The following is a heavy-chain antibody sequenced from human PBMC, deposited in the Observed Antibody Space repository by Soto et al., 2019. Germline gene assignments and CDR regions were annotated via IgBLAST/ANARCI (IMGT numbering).Heavy chain of an antibody. CDR1: GFTFSNAW. Sequence: EVQLVESGGGLVQPGGSLRLSCAASGFTFSNAWMNWVHQAPGKGLEWVGRIKRKTDGGTTDYAAPVKGRFTISRDDSKDTLYLQMNSLKTEDAAVYYCTTASMYHLDYWGQGTLVTVSS. J-gene: IGHJ4*02. CDR3: TTASMYHLDY. D-gene: IGHD2-21*01. CDR2: IKRKTDGGTT. V-gene: IGHV3-15*07.